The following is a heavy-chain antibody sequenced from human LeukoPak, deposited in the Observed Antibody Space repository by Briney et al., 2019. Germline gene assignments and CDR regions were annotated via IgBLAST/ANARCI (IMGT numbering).Heavy chain of an antibody. CDR2: ISSSSSTI. Sequence: GGSLRLSCAASGFTFSSYSMNWVRQAPGKGLEWVSYISSSSSTIYYADSVKGRFTISRDNAKNSLYLQMNSLRAEDTAVYYCARTRTGEDYSINYYYYYMDVWGKGTTVTVSS. CDR1: GFTFSSYS. CDR3: ARTRTGEDYSINYYYYYMDV. V-gene: IGHV3-48*01. J-gene: IGHJ6*03. D-gene: IGHD4-11*01.